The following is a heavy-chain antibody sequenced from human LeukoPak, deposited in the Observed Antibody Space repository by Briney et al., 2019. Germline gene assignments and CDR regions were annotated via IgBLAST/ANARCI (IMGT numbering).Heavy chain of an antibody. V-gene: IGHV3-23*01. Sequence: AGGSLRLSCAASGFTFSSYAMSWVRQAPGKGLEWVSAISGSGGSTYYADSVKGRFTISRDNSKHTLYLQMNSLRAEDSVVYYCAKDSSGVDYSGPGALVTVSS. CDR1: GFTFSSYA. J-gene: IGHJ4*02. D-gene: IGHD6-19*01. CDR3: AKDSSGVDY. CDR2: ISGSGGST.